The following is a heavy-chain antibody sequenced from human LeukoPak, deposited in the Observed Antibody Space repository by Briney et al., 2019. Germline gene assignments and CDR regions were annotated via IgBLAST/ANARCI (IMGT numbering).Heavy chain of an antibody. V-gene: IGHV4-30-4*01. D-gene: IGHD2-15*01. Sequence: SETLSLTCTVSGGSISSGDYYWSWIRQPPGKGLEWIGYIYYSGSTYYNPSLKSRVTISVDTSKNQFSLKLSFVTAADTAVYYCARGPRIVVVVAATHYWFDPWGQGTLVTVSS. CDR1: GGSISSGDYY. CDR2: IYYSGST. CDR3: ARGPRIVVVVAATHYWFDP. J-gene: IGHJ5*02.